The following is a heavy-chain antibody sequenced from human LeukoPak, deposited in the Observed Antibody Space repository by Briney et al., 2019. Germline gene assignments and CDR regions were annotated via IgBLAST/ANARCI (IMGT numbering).Heavy chain of an antibody. CDR2: MNPNSGNT. D-gene: IGHD2/OR15-2a*01. Sequence: ASVKVSCKASGYTFTSYDINWVRQATGQGLEWMGWMNPNSGNTGYAQKFQGRVTMTRNTSISTAYMELSSLRSEDTAVYYCAFSRYYLQGSYYYMDVWGKGTTVTVSS. CDR1: GYTFTSYD. V-gene: IGHV1-8*01. J-gene: IGHJ6*03. CDR3: AFSRYYLQGSYYYMDV.